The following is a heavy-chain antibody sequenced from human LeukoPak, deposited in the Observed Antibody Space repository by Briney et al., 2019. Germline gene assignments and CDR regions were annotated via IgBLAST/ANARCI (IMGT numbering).Heavy chain of an antibody. CDR1: GGSISSGGYY. Sequence: SETLSLTCTVFGGSISSGGYYWSWIRQHPGKGLEWIGYIYYSGSTYYNPSLKSRVTISVDTSKNQFSLKLSSVTAADTAVYYCASHSGSYRRWGIRPDDYWGQGTLVTVSS. V-gene: IGHV4-31*03. J-gene: IGHJ4*02. CDR2: IYYSGST. CDR3: ASHSGSYRRWGIRPDDY. D-gene: IGHD1-26*01.